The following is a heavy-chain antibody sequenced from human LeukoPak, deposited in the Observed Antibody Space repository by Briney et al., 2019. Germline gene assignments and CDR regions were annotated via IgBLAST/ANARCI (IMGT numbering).Heavy chain of an antibody. V-gene: IGHV3-74*01. Sequence: PGGSLRLSCAASGFTFSDYWMHWVRQARGKGLVWVSRVNRDGSSTSYADSVKGRFTISRDNAKNTLSLQMNSLRAEDTAVYYCARDRSISAAGDTYWGQGTLVTVSS. J-gene: IGHJ4*02. D-gene: IGHD6-13*01. CDR2: VNRDGSST. CDR1: GFTFSDYW. CDR3: ARDRSISAAGDTY.